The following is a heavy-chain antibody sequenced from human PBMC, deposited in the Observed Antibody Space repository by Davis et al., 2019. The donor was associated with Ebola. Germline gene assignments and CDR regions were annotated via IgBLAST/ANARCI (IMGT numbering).Heavy chain of an antibody. CDR1: GYTFTGYY. V-gene: IGHV1-18*04. J-gene: IGHJ2*01. D-gene: IGHD1-26*01. Sequence: ASVKVSCKASGYTFTGYYMHWVRQAPGQGLEWMGWISGNNANTNYAETLQGRVTMTTDTSTSTAYMELRSLRSDDTAVYYCARDRGLVGATRVVWYCDLWGRGTLVTVSS. CDR2: ISGNNANT. CDR3: ARDRGLVGATRVVWYCDL.